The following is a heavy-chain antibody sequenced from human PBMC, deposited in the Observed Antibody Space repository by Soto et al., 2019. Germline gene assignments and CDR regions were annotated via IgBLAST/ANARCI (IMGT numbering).Heavy chain of an antibody. CDR2: IYSGGST. J-gene: IGHJ4*02. D-gene: IGHD6-6*01. V-gene: IGHV3-53*01. Sequence: PGGSLRLSCAASGFTVSSNYMSWVRQAPGKGLEWVSVIYSGGSTYYADSVKGRFTISRDNSKNTLYLQMNSLRAEGTAVYYCARVDSSSLHFDYWGQGTLVTV. CDR3: ARVDSSSLHFDY. CDR1: GFTVSSNY.